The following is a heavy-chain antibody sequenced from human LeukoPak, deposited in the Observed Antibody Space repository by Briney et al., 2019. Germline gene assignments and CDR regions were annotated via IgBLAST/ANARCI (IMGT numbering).Heavy chain of an antibody. J-gene: IGHJ6*02. Sequence: SETLSLTCTVSGDAITSDKYYWGWIRQPPGKGLEWIGNIHHSGSTYYNPSLKSRVTISVDTSKNQFSLKLSSVTAADTAVYYCARGFDFWSGYWVSGRYYYGMDVWGQGTTVTVSS. CDR1: GDAITSDKYY. CDR3: ARGFDFWSGYWVSGRYYYGMDV. D-gene: IGHD3-3*01. CDR2: IHHSGST. V-gene: IGHV4-39*07.